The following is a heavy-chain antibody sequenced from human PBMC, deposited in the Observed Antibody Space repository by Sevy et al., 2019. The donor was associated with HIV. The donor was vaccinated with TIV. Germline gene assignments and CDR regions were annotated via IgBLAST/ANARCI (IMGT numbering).Heavy chain of an antibody. CDR1: GFTFSNYW. CDR3: AREQGTGSKPDYFGS. V-gene: IGHV3-7*01. CDR2: INQDGGEK. J-gene: IGHJ4*02. D-gene: IGHD1-7*01. Sequence: GGSLRLSCAASGFTFSNYWMSWVRQAPGKGLECVANINQDGGEKYYLDSVKGRFIVSRDDAKNSLYLQMNSLRAEDSAVYYCAREQGTGSKPDYFGSWGQGTLVTVSS.